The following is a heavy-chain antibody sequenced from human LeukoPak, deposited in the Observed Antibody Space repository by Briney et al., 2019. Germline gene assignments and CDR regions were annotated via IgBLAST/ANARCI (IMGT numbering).Heavy chain of an antibody. Sequence: GGSLRLSCAASGFTFSSYGMHWVRQAPGKGLEWVAVIWYDGSNKYYADSVKGRFTISRDNSKNTLYLQMNSLRAEDTAVYYCARSRYYYDSSGYYYHWGQGTLVTVSS. D-gene: IGHD3-22*01. V-gene: IGHV3-33*01. CDR2: IWYDGSNK. CDR3: ARSRYYYDSSGYYYH. J-gene: IGHJ4*02. CDR1: GFTFSSYG.